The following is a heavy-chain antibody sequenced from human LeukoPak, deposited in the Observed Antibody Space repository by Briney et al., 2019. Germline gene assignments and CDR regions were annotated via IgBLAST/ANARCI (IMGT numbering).Heavy chain of an antibody. J-gene: IGHJ4*02. CDR1: GFTFSSCA. CDR3: AKRGQPTGVDY. Sequence: PGGSLRLSCAASGFTFSSCAMNRVLQAPGNGLERVSAISGSGGSTYYADSVKGRFTISRDNSKNTLYLQMNSLRAEDTAVYYCAKRGQPTGVDYWGQGTLVTVSS. D-gene: IGHD4-17*01. V-gene: IGHV3-23*01. CDR2: ISGSGGST.